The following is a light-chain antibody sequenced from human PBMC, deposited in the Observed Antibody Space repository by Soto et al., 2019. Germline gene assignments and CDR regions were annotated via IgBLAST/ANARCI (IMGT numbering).Light chain of an antibody. J-gene: IGKJ2*01. CDR1: QSVSSSS. V-gene: IGKV3-20*01. CDR3: HQYGSSPYT. Sequence: ELVLTQSPGTMSLAPGERATLSCRASQSVSSSSLAWYQQKPGQAPRLLIYGASSRATGIPHTFSGSGSGTDFTLTINRLELEDFAVYYCHQYGSSPYTFGQGTKLEI. CDR2: GAS.